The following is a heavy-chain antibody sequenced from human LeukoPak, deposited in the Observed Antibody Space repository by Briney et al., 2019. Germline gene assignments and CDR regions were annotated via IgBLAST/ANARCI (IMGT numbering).Heavy chain of an antibody. J-gene: IGHJ4*02. Sequence: GGSLRLSCAASGFTFSSYAMSWVRQAPGKGLEWVSAISGSGGSTYYADSVKGRFTISRDNSKNTLYLQTNSLRAEDTAVYYCAKRRSPGSGSYAGTPGDYWGREPRSPSPQ. CDR2: ISGSGGST. CDR3: AKRRSPGSGSYAGTPGDY. V-gene: IGHV3-23*01. D-gene: IGHD1-26*01. CDR1: GFTFSSYA.